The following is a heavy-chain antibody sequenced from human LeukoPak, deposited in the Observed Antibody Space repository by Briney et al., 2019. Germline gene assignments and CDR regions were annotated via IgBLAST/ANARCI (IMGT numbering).Heavy chain of an antibody. CDR2: INHSGNT. CDR1: SGSFSDYY. V-gene: IGHV4-34*01. D-gene: IGHD6-13*01. Sequence: SETLSLTCAVYSGSFSDYYWSWIRLSPGKGLEWIGEINHSGNTHYSSALKSRVTISVDTSKNQFSLKLSSVTAADTAVYYCARRTSSSWYMVLHYYYGMDVWGQGTTVTVSS. J-gene: IGHJ6*02. CDR3: ARRTSSSWYMVLHYYYGMDV.